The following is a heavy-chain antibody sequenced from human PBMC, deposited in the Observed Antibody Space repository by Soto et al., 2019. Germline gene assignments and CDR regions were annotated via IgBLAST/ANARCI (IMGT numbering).Heavy chain of an antibody. CDR1: GGPISSGGYY. CDR3: ARADGSGNWFDP. CDR2: IYKTGSS. V-gene: IGHV4-31*03. J-gene: IGHJ5*02. D-gene: IGHD3-10*01. Sequence: QVQLQESGPGLVKPSQTLSVTCTVSGGPISSGGYYWSWIRQHPGKGLEWIGYIYKTGSSYYNPSLESRVTISVDTSKNQCSLKLSSVTAADTAVYYCARADGSGNWFDPWGQGTLVTVSS.